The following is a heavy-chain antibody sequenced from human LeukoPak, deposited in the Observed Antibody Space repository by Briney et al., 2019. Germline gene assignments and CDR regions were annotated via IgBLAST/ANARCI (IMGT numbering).Heavy chain of an antibody. Sequence: GGSLRLSCAASGFTFSSYGMHWVRQAPGKGLEWVSYISSSSSTIYYADSVKGRFTISRDNAKNSLYLQMNSLRDEDTAVYYCARGGFGRERGLGFDYWGQGTLVTVSS. J-gene: IGHJ4*02. CDR3: ARGGFGRERGLGFDY. D-gene: IGHD1-1*01. V-gene: IGHV3-48*02. CDR1: GFTFSSYG. CDR2: ISSSSSTI.